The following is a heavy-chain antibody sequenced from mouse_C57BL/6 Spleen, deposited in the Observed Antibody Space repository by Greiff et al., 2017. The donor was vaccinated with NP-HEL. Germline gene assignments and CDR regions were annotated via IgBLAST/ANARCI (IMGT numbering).Heavy chain of an antibody. V-gene: IGHV1-15*01. D-gene: IGHD2-10*02. Sequence: VQLQQSGAELVRPGASVTLSCKASGYTFTDYEMHWVKQTPVHGLEWIGAIDPETGGTAYNQKFKGKAILTADKSASTAYMELRSLTSEDSAVYYCTYGNRPAWFAYWGKGTLVTVSA. J-gene: IGHJ3*01. CDR3: TYGNRPAWFAY. CDR2: IDPETGGT. CDR1: GYTFTDYE.